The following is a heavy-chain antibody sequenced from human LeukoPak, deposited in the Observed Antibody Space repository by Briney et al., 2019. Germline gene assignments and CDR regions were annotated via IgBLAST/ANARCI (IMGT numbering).Heavy chain of an antibody. V-gene: IGHV4-61*08. J-gene: IGHJ4*02. CDR1: GGSISSGGYY. CDR3: ARDGPYCSSTSCQYYFDY. Sequence: SETLSLTCTVSGGSISSGGYYWSWIRQHPGKGLEWIGYIYYSGSTNYNPSLKSRVTISVDTSKNQFSLRLSSVTAADTAVYYCARDGPYCSSTSCQYYFDYWGQGTLVTVSS. D-gene: IGHD2-2*01. CDR2: IYYSGST.